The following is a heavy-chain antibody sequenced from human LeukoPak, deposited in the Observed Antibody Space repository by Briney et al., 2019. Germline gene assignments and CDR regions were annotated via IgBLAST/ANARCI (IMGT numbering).Heavy chain of an antibody. Sequence: GGSLRLSCAASGFTFSIYAMGWVRQAPGRGLEWVSAVTSSGNTTYYADSVKGRFTISRDSSKNTLYLQVNSLRAEDTAGYYCARRSTSDWGEFDYWGQGTLVTVSS. D-gene: IGHD2-2*01. CDR3: ARRSTSDWGEFDY. J-gene: IGHJ4*02. CDR1: GFTFSIYA. CDR2: VTSSGNTT. V-gene: IGHV3-23*01.